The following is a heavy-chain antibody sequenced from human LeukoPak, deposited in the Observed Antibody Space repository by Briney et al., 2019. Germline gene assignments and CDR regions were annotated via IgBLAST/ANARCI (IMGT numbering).Heavy chain of an antibody. CDR3: ARSKRGYPYYFEY. CDR2: ISSSGSTI. V-gene: IGHV3-48*03. Sequence: PGGSLRLSCAASGFTFSSYEMNWVRQAPGKGLEWVSYISSSGSTIYYADSVKGRFTISRDNAKNSLYLQMDSLRAEDTAVYYCARSKRGYPYYFEYWGQGTLVTVSS. D-gene: IGHD1-1*01. CDR1: GFTFSSYE. J-gene: IGHJ4*02.